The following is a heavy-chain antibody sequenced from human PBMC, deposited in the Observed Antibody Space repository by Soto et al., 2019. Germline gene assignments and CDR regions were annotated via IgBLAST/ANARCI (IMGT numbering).Heavy chain of an antibody. J-gene: IGHJ6*02. Sequence: SVKVSCKTSGFTFNVYGIHWVRQAPGQGLEWMGGLIPIYDEPNYAQKFQGRVTITADKSTATVYSELNSLRSEDTAVYFCARVRDPHLDHYGLDVWGQGTTVTVSS. V-gene: IGHV1-69*06. CDR1: GFTFNVYG. CDR2: LIPIYDEP. CDR3: ARVRDPHLDHYGLDV.